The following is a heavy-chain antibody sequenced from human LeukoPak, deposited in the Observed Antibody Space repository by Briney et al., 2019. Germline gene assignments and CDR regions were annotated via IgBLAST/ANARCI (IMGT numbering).Heavy chain of an antibody. V-gene: IGHV4-34*01. CDR2: INHSGST. J-gene: IGHJ3*02. D-gene: IGHD3-10*01. CDR3: AREPWGGSGSFDI. CDR1: GGSFSGYY. Sequence: SETLSLTCAVYGGSFSGYYWSWIRQPPGKGLEWIGEINHSGSTNYNPSLKSRVTISVDTSKNQFSLKLSSVTAADTAVYYCAREPWGGSGSFDIWGQGTMVTVSS.